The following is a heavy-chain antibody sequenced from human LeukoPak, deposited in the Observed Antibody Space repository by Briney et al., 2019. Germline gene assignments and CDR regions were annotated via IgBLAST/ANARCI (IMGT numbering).Heavy chain of an antibody. CDR2: ISGSGGST. Sequence: GGSLRLSCAASGFTFSSYAMSWVRQAPGKGLEWVSVISGSGGSTYYADAVKGRLTIPRDNSKNTLYLQMNSLRAEDTAVSYCAKDFSGGYYYFDSWGQGTLVTASS. CDR3: AKDFSGGYYYFDS. V-gene: IGHV3-23*01. D-gene: IGHD3-22*01. CDR1: GFTFSSYA. J-gene: IGHJ4*02.